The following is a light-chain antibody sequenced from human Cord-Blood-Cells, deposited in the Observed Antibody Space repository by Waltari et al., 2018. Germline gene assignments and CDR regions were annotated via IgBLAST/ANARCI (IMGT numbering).Light chain of an antibody. J-gene: IGLJ2*01. Sequence: QSALTQPASVSGSPGQSITISCTGTSSDVGSYLLVSWYQQHPGKAPKLMIYEGSKRPSGVSNRFSGSKSGNTASLTISGLQAEDEADYYCCSYAGSSTVVFGGGTKLTVL. CDR3: CSYAGSSTVV. V-gene: IGLV2-23*01. CDR2: EGS. CDR1: SSDVGSYLL.